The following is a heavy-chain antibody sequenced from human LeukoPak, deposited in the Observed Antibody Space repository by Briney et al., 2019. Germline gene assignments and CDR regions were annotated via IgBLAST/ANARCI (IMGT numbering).Heavy chain of an antibody. Sequence: PGGSLRLSCAASGFTFSSYEMNWVRQAPGKGLEWVSYISSSGSTIYYADSVKGRFTISRDNAKNSLYLQMNSLRAEDTAVYYCARDRGDYALNWFDPWGQGTLVTVSS. CDR1: GFTFSSYE. CDR2: ISSSGSTI. J-gene: IGHJ5*02. CDR3: ARDRGDYALNWFDP. D-gene: IGHD4-17*01. V-gene: IGHV3-48*03.